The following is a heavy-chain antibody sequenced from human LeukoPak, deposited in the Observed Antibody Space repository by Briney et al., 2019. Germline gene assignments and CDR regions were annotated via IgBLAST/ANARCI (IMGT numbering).Heavy chain of an antibody. CDR1: GDSIGNYY. CDR2: IHYSGST. CDR3: ARYSGTYYHY. J-gene: IGHJ4*02. Sequence: SETLPLTCTVSGDSIGNYYWSWIRQPPGKGLEWIGYIHYSGSTKYNPSLNSRLTISVDTSKNQFSLKLSSVTAADTAVYYCARYSGTYYHYWGQGTLVAVSS. V-gene: IGHV4-59*01. D-gene: IGHD1-26*01.